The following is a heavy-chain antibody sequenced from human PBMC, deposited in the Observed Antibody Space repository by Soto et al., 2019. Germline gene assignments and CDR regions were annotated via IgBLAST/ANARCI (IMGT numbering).Heavy chain of an antibody. D-gene: IGHD6-19*01. V-gene: IGHV3-7*01. J-gene: IGHJ4*02. Sequence: GGSLRLSCAASGFTFSSYWMSWVRQAPGKGLEWVANIKQDGSEKYYVDSVKGRFTISRDNAKNSLYLQMKSLRAEDTAVYYCARVTSDGFGQWLKPYYFDYWGQGNLVTVSS. CDR1: GFTFSSYW. CDR3: ARVTSDGFGQWLKPYYFDY. CDR2: IKQDGSEK.